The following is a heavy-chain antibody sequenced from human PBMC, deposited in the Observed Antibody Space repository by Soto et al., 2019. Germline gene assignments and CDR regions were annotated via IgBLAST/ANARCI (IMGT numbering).Heavy chain of an antibody. CDR2: IRSRVYGGTP. CDR1: GFSFGDYA. V-gene: IGHV3-49*04. J-gene: IGHJ4*02. CDR3: VRATYYSDSSGYTRCFDY. Sequence: QPGGSLRLSCTASGFSFGDYAMSWVRQAPGKGLEWVGFIRSRVYGGTPQYVASVEGRFTISRDDSKSIAYLQMNSLKTEDTAVYYCVRATYYSDSSGYTRCFDYWGRGTLVTVSS. D-gene: IGHD3-22*01.